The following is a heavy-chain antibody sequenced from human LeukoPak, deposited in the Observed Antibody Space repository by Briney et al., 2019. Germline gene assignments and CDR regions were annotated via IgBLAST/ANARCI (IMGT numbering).Heavy chain of an antibody. Sequence: SQTLSLTCTVSGDSISRGTYSWTWIRQAPGRGLEWIGYIYPRGSTYYNPSLKSRVTISVDTSKNQFSLKLSSVTAADTAVYYCARDRPSGYDSRDAFDIWGQGTMVTVSS. CDR1: GDSISRGTYS. J-gene: IGHJ3*02. V-gene: IGHV4-30-2*01. CDR2: IYPRGST. CDR3: ARDRPSGYDSRDAFDI. D-gene: IGHD5-12*01.